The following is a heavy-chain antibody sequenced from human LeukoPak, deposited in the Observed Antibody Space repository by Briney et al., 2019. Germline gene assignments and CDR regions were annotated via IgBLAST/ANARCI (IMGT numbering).Heavy chain of an antibody. V-gene: IGHV3-66*01. CDR1: GFTVSSNC. Sequence: PGGSLRLSCAASGFTVSSNCMSWVRQAPGKGLEWVSVIYSGGSTYYADSVKGRFTISRDNSKNTLYLQMNSLRAEDTAVYYCAREQSPYYYYGMDVWGQGTTVTVSS. CDR2: IYSGGST. D-gene: IGHD5-24*01. J-gene: IGHJ6*02. CDR3: AREQSPYYYYGMDV.